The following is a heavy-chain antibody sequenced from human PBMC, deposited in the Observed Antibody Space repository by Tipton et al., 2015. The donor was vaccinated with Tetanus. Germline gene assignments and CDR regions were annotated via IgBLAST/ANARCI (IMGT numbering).Heavy chain of an antibody. V-gene: IGHV1-18*01. J-gene: IGHJ4*02. CDR1: GYTFTTYG. CDR2: NGGHNGDT. Sequence: QVQLVQSGAEVKKPGASVKVSCRASGYTFTTYGINWIRQAPGQGLEWLGWNGGHNGDTNYAQKFQGRVTMTRDTSTSTLYMELSSLTSEDTAVYYCAREPPQSGGYDYWGRGTLVTVSS. D-gene: IGHD1-26*01. CDR3: AREPPQSGGYDY.